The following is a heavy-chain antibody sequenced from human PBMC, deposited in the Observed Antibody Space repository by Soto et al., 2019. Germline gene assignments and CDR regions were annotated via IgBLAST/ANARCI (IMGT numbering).Heavy chain of an antibody. CDR2: MNPNSGNT. V-gene: IGHV1-8*01. Sequence: ASVKVSCKASGYTFTSYDINWVRQATGQGLEWMGWMNPNSGNTGYAQKFQGRVTMTRNTSISTAYMELSSLRSEDTAVYYCARFPSHGVGKGGNWFDPWGQGTLVTVSS. D-gene: IGHD2-15*01. CDR3: ARFPSHGVGKGGNWFDP. J-gene: IGHJ5*02. CDR1: GYTFTSYD.